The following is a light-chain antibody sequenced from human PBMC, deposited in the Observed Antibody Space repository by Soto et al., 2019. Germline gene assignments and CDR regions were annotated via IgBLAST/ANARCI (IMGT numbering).Light chain of an antibody. Sequence: DRVMTQSPDTLSAPPCETVSLSCMASQSVNHNLAWYQQKPGQAPRLLIFDKSSRAPGVPSRFSGSGSGTDFTLTISGLQPDDFATYYCQQYNPYSPSTFGQGTKVDI. CDR1: QSVNHN. J-gene: IGKJ1*01. CDR2: DKS. V-gene: IGKV3-15*01. CDR3: QQYNPYSPST.